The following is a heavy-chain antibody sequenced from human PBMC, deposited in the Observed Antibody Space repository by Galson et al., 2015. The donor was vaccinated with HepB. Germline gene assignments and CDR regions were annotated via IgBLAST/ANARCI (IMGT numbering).Heavy chain of an antibody. J-gene: IGHJ6*02. CDR3: ARDIAPGDILTGYYDYYYYGMDV. D-gene: IGHD3-9*01. CDR1: GFTFSSYG. Sequence: SLRLSCAASGFTFSSYGMHWVRQAPGKGLEWVAVIWYDGSNKYYADSVKGRFTISRDNSKNTLYLQMNSLRAEDTAVYYCARDIAPGDILTGYYDYYYYGMDVWGQGTTVTVSS. CDR2: IWYDGSNK. V-gene: IGHV3-33*01.